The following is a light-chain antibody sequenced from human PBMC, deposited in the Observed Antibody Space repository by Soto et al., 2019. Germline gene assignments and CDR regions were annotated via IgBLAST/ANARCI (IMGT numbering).Light chain of an antibody. V-gene: IGKV3-11*01. CDR2: DAS. CDR3: QQSPWA. CDR1: QSVSSY. Sequence: EILLTQSPATLSLSPVERATISCRASQSVSSYVAWYQQQPGQAPRLLIYDASNKATGIPARFSGRGSGTDFPLTISSLETEDFAFYYCQQSPWAFGQGTKVEIK. J-gene: IGKJ1*01.